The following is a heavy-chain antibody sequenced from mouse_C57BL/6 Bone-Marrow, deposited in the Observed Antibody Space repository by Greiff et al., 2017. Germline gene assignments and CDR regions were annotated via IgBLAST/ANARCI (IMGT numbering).Heavy chain of an antibody. CDR2: IHPNSGST. CDR3: ARYGYPLAMDY. CDR1: GYTFTSYW. D-gene: IGHD2-2*01. V-gene: IGHV1-64*01. Sequence: QVQLKQPGAELVKPGASVKLSCKASGYTFTSYWMHWVKQRPGQGLEWIGMIHPNSGSTNYNEKFKSKATLTVDKSSSTAYMQLSSLTSEDSAVYYGARYGYPLAMDYWGQGTSVTVSS. J-gene: IGHJ4*01.